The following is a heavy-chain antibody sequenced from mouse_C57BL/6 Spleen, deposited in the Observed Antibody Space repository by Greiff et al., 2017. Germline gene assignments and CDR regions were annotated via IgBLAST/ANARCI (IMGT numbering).Heavy chain of an antibody. CDR3: ALIYYGYGYYCDY. Sequence: EVQLQQSGPELVKPGASVKISCKASGYTFTDYYMNWVKQSHGKSLEWIGDINPNNGGTSYNQKFKGKATLTVDKSSSTAYMELRSLTSEDSAVYYCALIYYGYGYYCDYWGQGTTLTVSS. D-gene: IGHD2-2*01. J-gene: IGHJ2*01. V-gene: IGHV1-26*01. CDR1: GYTFTDYY. CDR2: INPNNGGT.